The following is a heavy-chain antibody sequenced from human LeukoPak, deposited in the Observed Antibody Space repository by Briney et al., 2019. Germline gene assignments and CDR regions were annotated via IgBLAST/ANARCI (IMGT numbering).Heavy chain of an antibody. Sequence: SETLSLTCTVSDDSINTYYWSWIRQPPGKGLEWIGYIYHSGSTNYNPSLRSRVTIPVDTSKSHLSMKLNSVNAADTPVYFCARVRWLHAYYSYYYMDVWGRGTTVTVSS. CDR3: ARVRWLHAYYSYYYMDV. CDR2: IYHSGST. V-gene: IGHV4-59*01. D-gene: IGHD3-22*01. J-gene: IGHJ6*03. CDR1: DDSINTYY.